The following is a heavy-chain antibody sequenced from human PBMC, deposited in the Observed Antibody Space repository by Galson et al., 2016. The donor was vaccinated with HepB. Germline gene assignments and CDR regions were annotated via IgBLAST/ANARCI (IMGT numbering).Heavy chain of an antibody. V-gene: IGHV6-1*01. CDR3: ARGEYSGYDFDY. CDR2: TYYRSKWYN. CDR1: GDSVSSNSAA. J-gene: IGHJ4*02. D-gene: IGHD5-12*01. Sequence: CAIPGDSVSSNSAAWYWIRQSPSRGLEWLGRTYYRSKWYNDYAVSVKSRIIINPDTSKNQFSLQLNSVTPEDTAVYYCARGEYSGYDFDYWGQGTLVTVSS.